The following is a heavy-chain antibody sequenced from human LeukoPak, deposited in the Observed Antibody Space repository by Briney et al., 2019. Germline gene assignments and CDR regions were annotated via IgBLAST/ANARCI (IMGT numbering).Heavy chain of an antibody. Sequence: GGSLRLSCAASGFTFSSYDMHWVRQATGKGLEWVSAIGTAGDTYYPGSVKGRFTISRENAKDSLYLQMNSLRAGDTAVYYCAREGRYCSSTSCYHYYYGMDVWGQGTTVTVSS. J-gene: IGHJ6*02. CDR2: IGTAGDT. V-gene: IGHV3-13*01. D-gene: IGHD2-2*01. CDR1: GFTFSSYD. CDR3: AREGRYCSSTSCYHYYYGMDV.